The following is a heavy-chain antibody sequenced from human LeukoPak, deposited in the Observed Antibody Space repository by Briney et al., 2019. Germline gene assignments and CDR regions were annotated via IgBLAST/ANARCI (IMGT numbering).Heavy chain of an antibody. Sequence: SPTLSLTCTLSGYSTSRGYYLGWIRPPPGNGLEWIGSIYHSGRTYYNPSLKSRVTISVDTSKNQFSLKLSSATAAPPAVYYCARDSDTGMDYWGQGTLVTVSS. CDR3: ARDSDTGMDY. CDR1: GYSTSRGYY. CDR2: IYHSGRT. J-gene: IGHJ4*02. D-gene: IGHD5-18*01. V-gene: IGHV4-38-2*02.